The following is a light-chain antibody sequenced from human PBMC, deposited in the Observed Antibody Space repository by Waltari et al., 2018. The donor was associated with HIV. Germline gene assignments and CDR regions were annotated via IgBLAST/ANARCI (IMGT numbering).Light chain of an antibody. CDR1: QSVSNK. CDR2: DAS. CDR3: QQYNNWLT. J-gene: IGKJ4*01. V-gene: IGKV3-15*01. Sequence: IVMTQSPATLSVSPGERATLSCRASQSVSNKLAWHQQKPGQAPRLLMYDASTRVTGIPARFSVSGSGTDFTLTISSLQSGDFAIYYCQQYNNWLTFGGGTKVEIK.